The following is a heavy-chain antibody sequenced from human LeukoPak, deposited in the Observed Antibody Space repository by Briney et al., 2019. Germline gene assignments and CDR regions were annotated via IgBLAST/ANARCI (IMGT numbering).Heavy chain of an antibody. V-gene: IGHV4-59*11. D-gene: IGHD2-15*01. Sequence: PSETLSLTCIVSGGSIGTLYWNWIRQVPGKGLEWIGFIDYHGNTKYNPSLKSRATISVDTSVDQVSLRLTSVTAADTAIYFCATASGRSFWLDPWGQGRLVTVSS. CDR1: GGSIGTLY. J-gene: IGHJ5*02. CDR2: IDYHGNT. CDR3: ATASGRSFWLDP.